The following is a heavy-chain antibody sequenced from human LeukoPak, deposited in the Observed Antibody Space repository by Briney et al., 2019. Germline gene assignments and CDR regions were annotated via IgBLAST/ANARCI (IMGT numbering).Heavy chain of an antibody. CDR3: AKGAGTTGWSPFDI. CDR1: GFIFSNYA. Sequence: ETGGSLRLSCAASGFIFSNYAMSWVRQAPGKGLEWVSAISGSGGSTYYADSVKGRFTISRDNSKNTLYLQMNSLRAEDTAVYYCAKGAGTTGWSPFDIWGQGTMVTVSS. CDR2: ISGSGGST. J-gene: IGHJ3*02. V-gene: IGHV3-23*01. D-gene: IGHD6-19*01.